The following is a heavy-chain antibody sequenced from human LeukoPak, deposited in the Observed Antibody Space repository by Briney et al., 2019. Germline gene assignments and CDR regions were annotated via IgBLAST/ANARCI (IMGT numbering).Heavy chain of an antibody. D-gene: IGHD1-1*01. J-gene: IGHJ3*02. Sequence: PGGSLRLSCAASGFTFSNYPMSWARQAPGRGLEGVSAISDSGGSTYYADSVKGRFTISRDNSKNTLYLQMNSLGAEDTAVYYCAKSQLVSLFDAFDIWGQGTMVTVSS. CDR3: AKSQLVSLFDAFDI. CDR1: GFTFSNYP. V-gene: IGHV3-23*01. CDR2: ISDSGGST.